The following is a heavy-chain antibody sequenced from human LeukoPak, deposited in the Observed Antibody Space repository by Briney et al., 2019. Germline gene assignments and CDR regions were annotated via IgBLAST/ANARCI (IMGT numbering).Heavy chain of an antibody. J-gene: IGHJ3*02. Sequence: SETVSLTCTVSGGSISSSVYYWGWIRQPPGKGLEWIGTFYYSGSTYYNPSLKSRVTISVDTSKNQFSLKLSSVTAADTAVYYCASTGYSYAVNEIHAFDIWGQGTMVTV. D-gene: IGHD5-18*01. CDR1: GGSISSSVYY. CDR2: FYYSGST. V-gene: IGHV4-39*01. CDR3: ASTGYSYAVNEIHAFDI.